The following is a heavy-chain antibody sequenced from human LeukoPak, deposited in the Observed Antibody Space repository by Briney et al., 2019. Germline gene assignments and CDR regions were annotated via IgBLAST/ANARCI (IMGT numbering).Heavy chain of an antibody. V-gene: IGHV4-61*02. D-gene: IGHD3/OR15-3a*01. CDR1: GGSISSGSYY. J-gene: IGHJ4*02. Sequence: SETLSLTCTVSGGSISSGSYYWSWIRQPAGKGLEWIGRINTSGSTNYNPSLKSRVTISVDTSKNQFSLKLSSVTAADTAVYYCARLGRDFWTVDYWGQGTLVTVSS. CDR2: INTSGST. CDR3: ARLGRDFWTVDY.